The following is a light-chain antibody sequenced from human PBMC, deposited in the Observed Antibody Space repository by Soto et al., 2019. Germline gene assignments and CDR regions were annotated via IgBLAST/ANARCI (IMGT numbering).Light chain of an antibody. Sequence: DIVMTQSPDSLAVSLGERATINCESSQRVLFPSNNKKYLAWYQQKPGQPPKLLLSWASARESGVPERFSGSGSGALFTLSICSLQAEDVAVYYCQQYYTLPLTFGGGTKGEIK. V-gene: IGKV4-1*01. J-gene: IGKJ4*01. CDR3: QQYYTLPLT. CDR2: WAS. CDR1: QRVLFPSNNKKY.